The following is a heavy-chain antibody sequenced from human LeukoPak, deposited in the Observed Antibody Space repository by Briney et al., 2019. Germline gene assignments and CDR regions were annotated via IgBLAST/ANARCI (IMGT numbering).Heavy chain of an antibody. J-gene: IGHJ4*02. CDR3: AKGDTVMLTGFDS. CDR1: GFTFCDFC. CDR2: INRDGGRI. Sequence: GSLRLSFSASGFTFCDFCMHLVRQAPGKGLEWGSLINRDGGRIYYAESVKGRFTISRDNNKNSLYLQMDSLRGEDTALYFCAKGDTVMLTGFDSWGQGTLVTVSS. D-gene: IGHD3-16*01. V-gene: IGHV3-43D*03.